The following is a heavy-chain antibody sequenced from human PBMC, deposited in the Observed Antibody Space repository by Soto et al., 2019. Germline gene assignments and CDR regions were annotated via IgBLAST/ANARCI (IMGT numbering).Heavy chain of an antibody. D-gene: IGHD6-19*01. CDR2: IIPILGIG. J-gene: IGHJ6*03. CDR1: GGTFSSYA. Sequence: QVQLVQSGAEVKKPGSSVKVSCKASGGTFSSYAFNWVRQAPGQGLEWMGRIIPILGIGDYAQRFQGRVTIPADKSTSTVYIERSSLRSEDTAVYYCARNPRAVAAMHMDVWGKGTMVTVPS. V-gene: IGHV1-69*04. CDR3: ARNPRAVAAMHMDV.